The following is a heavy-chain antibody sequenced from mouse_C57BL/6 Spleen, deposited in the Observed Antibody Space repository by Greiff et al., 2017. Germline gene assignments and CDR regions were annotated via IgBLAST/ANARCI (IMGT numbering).Heavy chain of an antibody. Sequence: VQLQQPGAELVKPGASVKMSCKASGYTFTSYWITWVKQRPGQGLEWIGDIYPGSGRTNYNEKFKSKATLTVDTSSSTAYMQLSSLTSEDAAVYYCARGDGLRRGAFDYWGQGTTLTVSS. V-gene: IGHV1-55*01. J-gene: IGHJ2*01. D-gene: IGHD2-4*01. CDR1: GYTFTSYW. CDR3: ARGDGLRRGAFDY. CDR2: IYPGSGRT.